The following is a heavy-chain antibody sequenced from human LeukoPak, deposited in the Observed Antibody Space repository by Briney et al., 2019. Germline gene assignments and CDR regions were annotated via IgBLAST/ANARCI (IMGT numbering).Heavy chain of an antibody. V-gene: IGHV4-59*01. Sequence: TSETLSLTCTVSGGSISSYYWSWIRQPPGKGLEWIGYIYYSESTNYNPSLKSRVTISVDTSKNQFSLKLSSVTAADTAVYYCARAYCSGGSCYSGYWGQGTLVTVSS. D-gene: IGHD2-15*01. CDR2: IYYSEST. CDR3: ARAYCSGGSCYSGY. CDR1: GGSISSYY. J-gene: IGHJ4*02.